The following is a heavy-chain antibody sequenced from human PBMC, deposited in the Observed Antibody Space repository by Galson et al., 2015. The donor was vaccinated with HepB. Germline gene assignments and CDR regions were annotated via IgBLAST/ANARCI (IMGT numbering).Heavy chain of an antibody. CDR2: ISISGRNT. CDR3: AKEEVPNDY. Sequence: SLRLSCAVSGFSFSNSAMTWVRQAPGRGLEWISGISISGRNTYYDDSGKGRFTISRDNSKNTVFLQMNSLRAEDTAVYYCAKEEVPNDYWGQGTLVTVSS. J-gene: IGHJ4*02. V-gene: IGHV3-23*01. D-gene: IGHD4/OR15-4a*01. CDR1: GFSFSNSA.